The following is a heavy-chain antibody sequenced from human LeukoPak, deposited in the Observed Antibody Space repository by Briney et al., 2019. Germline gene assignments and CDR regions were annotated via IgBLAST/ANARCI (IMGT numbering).Heavy chain of an antibody. CDR3: ARVGSDSSGYYYYMDV. V-gene: IGHV1-2*02. D-gene: IGHD3-22*01. Sequence: ASVKVSCKASGYTFTGYYMHWVRQAPGQGLEWMGWINPNSGGTNYAQKFQGRVTMTRDTSISTAYMELSRLRSDDTAVYYCARVGSDSSGYYYYMDVWGKGTTVTISS. CDR1: GYTFTGYY. CDR2: INPNSGGT. J-gene: IGHJ6*03.